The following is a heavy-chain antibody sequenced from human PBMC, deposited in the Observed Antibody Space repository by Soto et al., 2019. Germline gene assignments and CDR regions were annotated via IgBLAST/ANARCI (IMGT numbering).Heavy chain of an antibody. V-gene: IGHV3-33*01. CDR3: ARAAGYSYATGYYYYGMDV. J-gene: IGHJ6*02. CDR1: GFTFSSYG. D-gene: IGHD5-18*01. CDR2: IWYDGSNK. Sequence: PVGSLRLSCAASGFTFSSYGMHWVRQAPGKGLEWVAVIWYDGSNKYYADSVKGRFTISRDNSKNTLYLQMNSLRAEDTAVYYCARAAGYSYATGYYYYGMDVWGQGTTVTVSS.